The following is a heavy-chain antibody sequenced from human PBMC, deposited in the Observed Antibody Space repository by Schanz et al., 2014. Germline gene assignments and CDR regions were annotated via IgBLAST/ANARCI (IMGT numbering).Heavy chain of an antibody. CDR2: IISILGIP. Sequence: QVHLVQSGAEVKKPGASVKVSCKASGGTFSSYTISWVRQAPGQGLEWMGRIISILGIPNYAQKFQGRVTFTADKSTSTAYMELSSLKSEDTAVYFCARDLTVDTGYVVHYYYYGMDVWGQVTTVTVSS. CDR1: GGTFSSYT. CDR3: ARDLTVDTGYVVHYYYYGMDV. J-gene: IGHJ6*02. D-gene: IGHD5-12*01. V-gene: IGHV1-69*09.